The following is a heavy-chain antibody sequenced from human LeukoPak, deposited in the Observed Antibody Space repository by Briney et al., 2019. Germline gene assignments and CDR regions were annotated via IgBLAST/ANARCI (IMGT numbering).Heavy chain of an antibody. CDR1: GYTLTSYG. Sequence: ASVKVSCNASGYTLTSYGISWVRQAPGQGLEWMGWISGYNANTNYAQKLQGRVTMTTDTSTSTVYMELRTLRSDDTAVYYCERVLTGSGWYKDYWGQGTLVTVSS. CDR3: ERVLTGSGWYKDY. D-gene: IGHD6-19*01. J-gene: IGHJ4*02. CDR2: ISGYNANT. V-gene: IGHV1-18*04.